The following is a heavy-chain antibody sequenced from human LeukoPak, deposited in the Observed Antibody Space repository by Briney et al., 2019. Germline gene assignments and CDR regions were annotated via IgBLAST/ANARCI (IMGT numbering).Heavy chain of an antibody. CDR2: ISAYNGNT. V-gene: IGHV1-18*01. CDR1: GYTFTSYG. D-gene: IGHD1-26*01. J-gene: IGHJ4*02. Sequence: ASVKVSCKASGYTFTSYGISWVRQAPGQGLEWMGWISAYNGNTNYAQKLQGRVTMTTDTSTSTACMELRSLRSDDTAVYYCARAQWALRFFDYWGQGTLVTVSS. CDR3: ARAQWALRFFDY.